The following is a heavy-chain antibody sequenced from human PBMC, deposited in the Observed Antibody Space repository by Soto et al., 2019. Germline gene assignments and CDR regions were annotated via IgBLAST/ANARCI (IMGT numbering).Heavy chain of an antibody. J-gene: IGHJ6*02. D-gene: IGHD6-19*01. CDR1: GGSISSYY. CDR3: ARGEHWLIENYFGIDV. V-gene: IGHV4-59*01. CDR2: IYYSGST. Sequence: SETLSLTCTVSGGSISSYYWSWIRQPPGKGLEWIGYIYYSGSTNYNPSLKSRVTISVDTSKNQFSLKLSSVTAADTAVYYCARGEHWLIENYFGIDVWGQGTTVTVS.